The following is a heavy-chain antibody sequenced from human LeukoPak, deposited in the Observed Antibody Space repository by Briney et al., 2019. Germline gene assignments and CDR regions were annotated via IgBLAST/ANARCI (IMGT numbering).Heavy chain of an antibody. CDR3: ARGDDSSYDY. V-gene: IGHV4-31*01. CDR2: IYYSGST. J-gene: IGHJ4*02. Sequence: SETLSLTCTVSGGSISSGGYYWSWIRQHPGKGLEWIGYIYYSGSTYYNPSLKSLVTISVDTSKNQFSLKLSSVTAADTAVYYCARGDDSSYDYWGQGTLVTVSS. CDR1: GGSISSGGYY. D-gene: IGHD3-22*01.